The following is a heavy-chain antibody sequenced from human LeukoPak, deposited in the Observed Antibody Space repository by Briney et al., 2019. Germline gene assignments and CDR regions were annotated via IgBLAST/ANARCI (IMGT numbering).Heavy chain of an antibody. CDR1: GGTFSRNV. D-gene: IGHD1-1*01. CDR2: IIPIFGTP. V-gene: IGHV1-69*06. Sequence: ASVKVSCKASGGTFSRNVIGWVRQAPGQGLEWMGGIIPIFGTPNYAQKFQGRVTITADKGTSTAYMELNSLTSEDTAVYYCARDQLGFDYWGQGTLVTVSS. J-gene: IGHJ4*02. CDR3: ARDQLGFDY.